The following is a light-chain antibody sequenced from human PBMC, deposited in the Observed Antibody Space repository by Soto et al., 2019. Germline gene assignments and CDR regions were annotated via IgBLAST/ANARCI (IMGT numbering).Light chain of an antibody. Sequence: EIVLTQFPATPSLSPGEKTTLSCRASQSVSSYLAWYQQKPGQAPRLLIYDASNRATGIPARFSGSGSGTDFTLTISSLEPEDFAVYYCQQRSNWTVTFGQGTRLEIK. V-gene: IGKV3-11*01. CDR1: QSVSSY. CDR3: QQRSNWTVT. CDR2: DAS. J-gene: IGKJ5*01.